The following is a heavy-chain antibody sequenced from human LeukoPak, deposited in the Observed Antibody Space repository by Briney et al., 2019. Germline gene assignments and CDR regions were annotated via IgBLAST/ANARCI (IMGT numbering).Heavy chain of an antibody. J-gene: IGHJ4*02. D-gene: IGHD6-19*01. CDR1: GGTFSTHA. Sequence: SVKVSCKASGGTFSTHAISWVRQAPGQGLEWMGRIIPILSITNYLPKFQGRVTIAADKSTSTAYMELSSLRSEDTAVYYCARAETQWLVRTAAESPFDYWGQGTLVTVSS. CDR2: IIPILSIT. CDR3: ARAETQWLVRTAAESPFDY. V-gene: IGHV1-69*04.